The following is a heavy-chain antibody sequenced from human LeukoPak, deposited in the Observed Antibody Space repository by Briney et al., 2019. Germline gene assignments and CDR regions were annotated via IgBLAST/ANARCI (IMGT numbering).Heavy chain of an antibody. CDR3: ARDREYSSSFCDY. CDR2: MWNDGSNK. J-gene: IGHJ4*02. D-gene: IGHD6-6*01. CDR1: GFTFSRYG. Sequence: GGSLRLSCVASGFTFSRYGMHWVRQAPGKGMEWVAVMWNDGSNKYYADSVKGRFIISRDNTKNTLYLQMNSLGAEDTAVYYCARDREYSSSFCDYWGQGTLVTVSS. V-gene: IGHV3-33*01.